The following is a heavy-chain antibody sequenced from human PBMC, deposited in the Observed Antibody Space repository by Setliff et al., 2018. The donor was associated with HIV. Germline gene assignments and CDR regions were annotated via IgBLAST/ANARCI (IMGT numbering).Heavy chain of an antibody. V-gene: IGHV4-39*07. J-gene: IGHJ4*02. Sequence: PEETVSLTCTVSGGSINTGSYYWGWIRQPPGKGLESIGTIYYSGSTYYKSSLKSRLTILVDTSKNQFYLKLSSVTAADTAVYYCATKPMIRGKPFDNWGQGTLVTVSS. CDR1: GGSINTGSYY. CDR2: IYYSGST. D-gene: IGHD3-10*01. CDR3: ATKPMIRGKPFDN.